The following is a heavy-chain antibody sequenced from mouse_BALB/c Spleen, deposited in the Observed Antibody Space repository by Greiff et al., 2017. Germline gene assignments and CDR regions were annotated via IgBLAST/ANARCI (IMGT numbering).Heavy chain of an antibody. Sequence: QVQLQQSGAELAKPGASVKMSCKASGYTFTSYWMHWVKQRPGQGLEWIGYINPSTGYTEYNQKFKDKATLTADKSSSTAYMQLSSLTSEDSAVYYCARDYRYDDYYAMDYWGQGTSVTVSS. V-gene: IGHV1-7*01. CDR2: INPSTGYT. CDR3: ARDYRYDDYYAMDY. D-gene: IGHD2-14*01. CDR1: GYTFTSYW. J-gene: IGHJ4*01.